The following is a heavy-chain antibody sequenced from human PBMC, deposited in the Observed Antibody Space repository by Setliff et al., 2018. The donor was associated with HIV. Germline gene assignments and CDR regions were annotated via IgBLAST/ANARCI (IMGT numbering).Heavy chain of an antibody. CDR3: ARRANTVTTVFVDYFDY. Sequence: KTSETLSLTCAVSGYSISSGYYWGWIRQPPGKGLEWIGSIYQTGVTYYKPSLKSRVTISVDTSKNQFSLNLSSVTAADTAIYYCARRANTVTTVFVDYFDYWGQGTLVTVSS. V-gene: IGHV4-38-2*01. D-gene: IGHD4-17*01. CDR2: IYQTGVT. CDR1: GYSISSGYY. J-gene: IGHJ4*02.